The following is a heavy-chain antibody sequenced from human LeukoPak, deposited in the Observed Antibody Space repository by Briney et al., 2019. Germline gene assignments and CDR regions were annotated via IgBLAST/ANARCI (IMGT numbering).Heavy chain of an antibody. CDR1: GGSISSFY. J-gene: IGHJ4*02. CDR2: IYYSGIT. V-gene: IGHV4-59*01. D-gene: IGHD3-22*01. CDR3: ARVRALSYYDSSGDLYYFQY. Sequence: SETLSLTCTVSGGSISSFYWSWLRQPPGKGLEWIGFIYYSGITDYNPSLKSRVTISVDTSKNQFSLKLSSVTAADTAVYYCARVRALSYYDSSGDLYYFQYWGQGTLVTVSS.